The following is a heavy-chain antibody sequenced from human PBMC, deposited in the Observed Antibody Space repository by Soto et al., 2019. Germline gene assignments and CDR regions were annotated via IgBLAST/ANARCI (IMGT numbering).Heavy chain of an antibody. CDR3: ARSIVVVTALDY. D-gene: IGHD2-21*02. J-gene: IGHJ4*02. V-gene: IGHV4-28*01. CDR1: GYSISSSNW. CDR2: IYYSGST. Sequence: SETLSLTCAVSGYSISSSNWWGWIRQPPGKGLEWIGYIYYSGSTYYNPSLKSRVTMSVDTSKNQFSLKLSSVTAADTAVYYCARSIVVVTALDYWGQGTLVTVSS.